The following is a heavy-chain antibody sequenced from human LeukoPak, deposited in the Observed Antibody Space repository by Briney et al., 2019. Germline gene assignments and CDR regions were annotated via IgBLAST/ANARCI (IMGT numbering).Heavy chain of an antibody. J-gene: IGHJ4*02. CDR1: GFTFSSYA. CDR3: ARGNGRGEY. Sequence: GGSLRLSCAPSGFTFSSYAMHWVRQAPGKGLEWVAVISYAGSNKFYADSVRGRVTISRDNSKNSLYLQMNGLRAEATAVYYCARGNGRGEYWGQGTLVTVSS. V-gene: IGHV3-30-3*01. D-gene: IGHD3-16*01. CDR2: ISYAGSNK.